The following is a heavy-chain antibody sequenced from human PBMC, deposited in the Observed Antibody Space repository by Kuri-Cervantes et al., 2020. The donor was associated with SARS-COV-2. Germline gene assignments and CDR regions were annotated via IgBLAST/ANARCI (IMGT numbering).Heavy chain of an antibody. CDR3: ARGLRDGYNINDYYYYYGMDV. J-gene: IGHJ6*02. Sequence: GESLKISCAASGFTFSSYGMHWVRQAPGKGLEWVAVIWYDGSNKYYADSVKGRFTISRDNSKNTLYLQMNSLRAEDTAVYYCARGLRDGYNINDYYYYYGMDVWGQGTTVTVSS. CDR2: IWYDGSNK. CDR1: GFTFSSYG. V-gene: IGHV3-33*08. D-gene: IGHD5-24*01.